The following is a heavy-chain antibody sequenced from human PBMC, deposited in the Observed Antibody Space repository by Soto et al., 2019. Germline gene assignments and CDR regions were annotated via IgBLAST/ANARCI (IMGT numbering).Heavy chain of an antibody. CDR2: IIPIFGTA. CDR1: GGTISSYA. J-gene: IGHJ4*02. Sequence: GASVKVSCKASGGTISSYAISWVRQAPGQGLEWMGGIIPIFGTANYAQKFQGRVTITADESTSTAYMELSSLRSEDTAVYYCARPVRRDGYNYGYWGQGTLVTVSS. D-gene: IGHD5-12*01. CDR3: ARPVRRDGYNYGY. V-gene: IGHV1-69*13.